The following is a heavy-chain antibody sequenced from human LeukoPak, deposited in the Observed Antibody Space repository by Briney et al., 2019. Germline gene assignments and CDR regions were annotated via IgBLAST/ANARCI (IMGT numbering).Heavy chain of an antibody. CDR2: IYYSGST. Sequence: PSETLSLTCTVSGGSISSSSYYWGWIRQPPGKGLEWIGSIYYSGSTYYNPSLKSRVTISVDTSKNQFSLKLSSVTAADTAVYYCARNTPGSGVVIAISSYYYYYMDVWGKGTTVTVSS. D-gene: IGHD2-21*01. CDR1: GGSISSSSYY. V-gene: IGHV4-39*01. CDR3: ARNTPGSGVVIAISSYYYYYMDV. J-gene: IGHJ6*03.